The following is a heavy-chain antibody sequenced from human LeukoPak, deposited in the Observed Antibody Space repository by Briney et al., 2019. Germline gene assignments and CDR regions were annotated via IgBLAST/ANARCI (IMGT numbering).Heavy chain of an antibody. CDR3: AKDLDGNSVSGY. V-gene: IGHV3-30*18. J-gene: IGHJ4*02. CDR2: ISYDGSNK. CDR1: GFTFSSYG. D-gene: IGHD4-23*01. Sequence: PGRSLRLSCAASGFTFSSYGMHWVRQAPGKGLEWVAVISYDGSNKYYADSVKGRFTISRDNSKNTLYLQMNSLRAEDTAVYYCAKDLDGNSVSGYGGQGTLVTVSS.